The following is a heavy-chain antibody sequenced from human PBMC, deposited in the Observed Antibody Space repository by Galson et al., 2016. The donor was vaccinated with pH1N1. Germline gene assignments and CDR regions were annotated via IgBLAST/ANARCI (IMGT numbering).Heavy chain of an antibody. J-gene: IGHJ4*02. Sequence: SVKVSCKASGYTFTDYDINWVRQGTGQGLEWMGWMNPNKDNTGYAQKFQGRVTMTRNTSISTAYMELSSLRSEDTAVYYCARGGYCSGGSCYDVFDYWGQGTLVTVS. D-gene: IGHD2-15*01. CDR3: ARGGYCSGGSCYDVFDY. V-gene: IGHV1-8*01. CDR1: GYTFTDYD. CDR2: MNPNKDNT.